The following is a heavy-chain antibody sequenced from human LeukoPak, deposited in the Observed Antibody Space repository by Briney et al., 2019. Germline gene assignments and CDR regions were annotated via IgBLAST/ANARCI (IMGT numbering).Heavy chain of an antibody. J-gene: IGHJ6*03. CDR3: ARGPVGRCSGGSCYGPYYYYYMDV. CDR1: GGSISSSSYY. CDR2: IYYSGST. V-gene: IGHV4-39*07. D-gene: IGHD2-15*01. Sequence: SETLSLTCTVSGGSISSSSYYWGWVRQPPGKGLEWIGSIYYSGSTYYNPSLKSRVTISVDTSKNQFSLKLSSVTAADTAVYYCARGPVGRCSGGSCYGPYYYYYMDVWGKGTTVTVSS.